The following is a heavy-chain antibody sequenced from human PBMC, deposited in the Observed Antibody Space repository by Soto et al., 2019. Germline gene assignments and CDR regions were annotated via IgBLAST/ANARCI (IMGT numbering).Heavy chain of an antibody. V-gene: IGHV1-18*01. D-gene: IGHD3-22*01. CDR2: ISAYNGNT. CDR1: GYTFTSYG. CDR3: ARDGADYDSSGYYNY. Sequence: ASVKVSCEASGYTFTSYGISWVRQAPGQGLEWMGWISAYNGNTNYAQKLQGRVTMTTDTSTSTAYMELRSLRSDDTAVYYCARDGADYDSSGYYNYWGQGTLVTVSS. J-gene: IGHJ4*02.